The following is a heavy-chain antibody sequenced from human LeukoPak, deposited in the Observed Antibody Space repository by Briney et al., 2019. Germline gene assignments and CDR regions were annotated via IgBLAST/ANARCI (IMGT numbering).Heavy chain of an antibody. CDR2: ISGSGGST. CDR3: AKDRLSSG. J-gene: IGHJ4*02. D-gene: IGHD3-16*01. V-gene: IGHV3-23*01. Sequence: GGSLRLSCAASGFTVSSNYMSWVRQAPGKGLEWVSAISGSGGSTYYADSVKGRFTISRDNSKNTLYPQMNSLRAEDTAVYYCAKDRLSSGWGQGTLVTVSS. CDR1: GFTVSSNY.